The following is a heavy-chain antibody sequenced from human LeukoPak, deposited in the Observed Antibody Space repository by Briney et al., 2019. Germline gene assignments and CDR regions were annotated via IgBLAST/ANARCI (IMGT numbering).Heavy chain of an antibody. CDR3: AREARGSGRDFDY. Sequence: GGSLRLSCAASGFSFSDFYMSWIRQAPGMGLEGISYIGTRSNPIYYADSVKGRFTISRDDAKNSLYLQMNSLRDEDTAVYFCAREARGSGRDFDYWGQGILVTVSS. J-gene: IGHJ4*02. D-gene: IGHD1-26*01. CDR2: IGTRSNPI. V-gene: IGHV3-11*01. CDR1: GFSFSDFY.